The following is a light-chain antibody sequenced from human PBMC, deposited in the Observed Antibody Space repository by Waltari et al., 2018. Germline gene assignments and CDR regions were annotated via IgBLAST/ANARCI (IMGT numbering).Light chain of an antibody. V-gene: IGKV1-5*03. Sequence: DIQMTQSPSYLSASVGDRVTITCRASQSISNWLAWYQQKPGKAPILLIYKASILKSGVPSRFSGSGSGTQFTLTISSLQPGDFATYYCQQYNTYSSFGQGTKLEI. CDR3: QQYNTYSS. J-gene: IGKJ2*01. CDR1: QSISNW. CDR2: KAS.